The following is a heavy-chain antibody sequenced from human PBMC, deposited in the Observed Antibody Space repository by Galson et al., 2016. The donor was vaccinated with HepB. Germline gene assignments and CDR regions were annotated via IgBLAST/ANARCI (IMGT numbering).Heavy chain of an antibody. V-gene: IGHV3-7*01. CDR1: GFTFTRYW. D-gene: IGHD2-15*01. CDR2: IAPDGRKN. J-gene: IGHJ6*02. CDR3: AREYSWSGRDV. Sequence: SLRLSCAASGFTFTRYWMSWVRQAPGKGLEWVANIAPDGRKNTYVDSVKGRFTISIDNAKNSLYLQMNTLRAEETAVYYCAREYSWSGRDVWCQGTTVTGSS.